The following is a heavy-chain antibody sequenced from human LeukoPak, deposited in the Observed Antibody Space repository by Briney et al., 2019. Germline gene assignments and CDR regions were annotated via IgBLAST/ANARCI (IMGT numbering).Heavy chain of an antibody. D-gene: IGHD1-26*01. CDR1: GFTFSSYA. CDR3: VKDLGRYRNNCFDY. CDR2: ISGSGGGT. J-gene: IGHJ4*02. Sequence: GGSLRLSCAASGFTFSSYAMSWVRQAPEKGLEWVSTISGSGGGTYYADSVKGRLTTSRDDSKNTLYLQMNSLRAEDTAVYYCVKDLGRYRNNCFDYWGQGTLVTVSS. V-gene: IGHV3-23*01.